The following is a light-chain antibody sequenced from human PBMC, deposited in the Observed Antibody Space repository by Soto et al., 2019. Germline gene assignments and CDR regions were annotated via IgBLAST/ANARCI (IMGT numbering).Light chain of an antibody. Sequence: QSVLTQPPSVSGAPGQRVTISCTGSSANIGAAYNVDWYQQLPGTAPKLLIYSNNNRPSGVPARFSGSKSGTSASLAIAGLQAEDEGDYYCSSYTSNSTLVFGGGTKLTVL. J-gene: IGLJ3*02. CDR3: SSYTSNSTLV. CDR2: SNN. CDR1: SANIGAAYN. V-gene: IGLV1-40*01.